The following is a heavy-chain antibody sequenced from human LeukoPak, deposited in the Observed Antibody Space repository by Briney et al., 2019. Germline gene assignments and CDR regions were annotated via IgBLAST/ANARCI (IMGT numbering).Heavy chain of an antibody. J-gene: IGHJ6*02. D-gene: IGHD3-3*01. CDR3: AREYYGGRYYYYGMDV. CDR1: GFTFSSYW. V-gene: IGHV3-7*03. Sequence: GGSLRLSCAASGFTFSSYWMSWVRQAPGKGLEWVANIKQDGSEKYYVDSVKGRFTISRDNAKNSLYLQMNSLRAEDTAVYYCAREYYGGRYYYYGMDVWGQGTTVTVSS. CDR2: IKQDGSEK.